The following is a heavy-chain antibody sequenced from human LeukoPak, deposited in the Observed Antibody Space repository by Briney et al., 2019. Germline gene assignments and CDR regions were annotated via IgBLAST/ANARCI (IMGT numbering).Heavy chain of an antibody. CDR2: IYPGDSET. CDR3: ARSNIQLWFLDS. V-gene: IGHV5-51*01. CDR1: GYSFTNYW. Sequence: GESLKIPCKGSGYSFTNYWIGWVRQMPGKGLEWMGIIYPGDSETRYSPSFQGQVTISADKSISTAYLHWSSLKASDTAIYYCARSNIQLWFLDSWGQGTLVTVSS. D-gene: IGHD5-18*01. J-gene: IGHJ4*02.